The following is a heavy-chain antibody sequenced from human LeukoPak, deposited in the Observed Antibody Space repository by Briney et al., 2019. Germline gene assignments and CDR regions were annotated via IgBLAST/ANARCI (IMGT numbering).Heavy chain of an antibody. J-gene: IGHJ3*02. Sequence: GGSLRLSCAASGFTFSSYTMSWVRQTPGKGLEWVSYISGSSGTVYYADSVKGRFTISRDNAKNSLYLQMNSLRDDDTAVYYCARDSDWNYEPKYAFDIWGQGTMVTVSS. CDR3: ARDSDWNYEPKYAFDI. D-gene: IGHD1-7*01. V-gene: IGHV3-48*02. CDR2: ISGSSGTV. CDR1: GFTFSSYT.